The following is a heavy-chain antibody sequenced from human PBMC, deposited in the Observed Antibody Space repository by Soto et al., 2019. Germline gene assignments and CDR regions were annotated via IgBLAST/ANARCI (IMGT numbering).Heavy chain of an antibody. J-gene: IGHJ3*02. CDR3: GFGRFPSPVFDI. D-gene: IGHD3-10*01. Sequence: SETLSLTCTVSDGSISSGGYYWSWINQHPGKGLEWIGYIYYSGSTYYNPSLKSRVTISVDTSKNQFSLKLSSVTAADTAVYYCGFGRFPSPVFDIWGQGTMVTVSS. CDR1: DGSISSGGYY. V-gene: IGHV4-31*03. CDR2: IYYSGST.